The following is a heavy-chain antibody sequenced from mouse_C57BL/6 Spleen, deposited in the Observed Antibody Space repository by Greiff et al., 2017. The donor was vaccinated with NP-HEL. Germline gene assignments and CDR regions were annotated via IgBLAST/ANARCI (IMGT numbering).Heavy chain of an antibody. CDR2: IYPGDGDT. J-gene: IGHJ4*01. Sequence: QVQLQQSGPELVKPGASVKISCKASGYAFSSSWMNWVKQRPGKGLEWIGRIYPGDGDTNYNGKFKGKATLTADKSSSTAYMQLSSLTSEDSAVYFCAVLRGDYYAMDYWGQGTSVTVSS. D-gene: IGHD1-1*01. V-gene: IGHV1-82*01. CDR1: GYAFSSSW. CDR3: AVLRGDYYAMDY.